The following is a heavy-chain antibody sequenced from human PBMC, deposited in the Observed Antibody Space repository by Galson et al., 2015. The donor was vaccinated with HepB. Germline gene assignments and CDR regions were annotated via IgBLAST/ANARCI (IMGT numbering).Heavy chain of an antibody. J-gene: IGHJ5*02. CDR1: GYTFTSYG. CDR3: ARTRPLKYCSGGSCYSLVDWFDP. V-gene: IGHV1-18*01. Sequence: SVKVSCKASGYTFTSYGIRWVRQAPGQGLEWMGWISAYNGNTNYAQKLQGRVTMTTDTSTNTAYMELKSLRSDDTAVYYCARTRPLKYCSGGSCYSLVDWFDPWGQGTLVTVSS. D-gene: IGHD2-15*01. CDR2: ISAYNGNT.